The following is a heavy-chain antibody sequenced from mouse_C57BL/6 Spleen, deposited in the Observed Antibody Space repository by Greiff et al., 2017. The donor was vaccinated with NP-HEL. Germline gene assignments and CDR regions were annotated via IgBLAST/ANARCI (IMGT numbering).Heavy chain of an antibody. CDR2: IWSGGST. CDR1: GFSLTSYG. D-gene: IGHD2-10*01. V-gene: IGHV2-2*01. Sequence: QVQLQQSGPGLVQPSQSLSITCTVSGFSLTSYGVHWVRQSPGKGLEWLGVIWSGGSTDYNAAFISRLSISKDNSKSQVFFKMNSLQADDTAIYYCATYYGNYVGAYWGQGTLVTVSA. CDR3: ATYYGNYVGAY. J-gene: IGHJ3*01.